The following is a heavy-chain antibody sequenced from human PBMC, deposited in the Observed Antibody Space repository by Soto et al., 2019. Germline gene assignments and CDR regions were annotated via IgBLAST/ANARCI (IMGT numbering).Heavy chain of an antibody. J-gene: IGHJ4*02. CDR1: GGSFSGYY. Sequence: SETLSLTCAVYGGSFSGYYWSWIRQPPGKGLEWIGEINHSGSTNYNPSLKSRDTISVDTSKNQFSLKLSSVTAADTAVYYCARGGDDILTGSYKPYYFDYWGQGTLVTVSS. CDR3: ARGGDDILTGSYKPYYFDY. CDR2: INHSGST. V-gene: IGHV4-34*01. D-gene: IGHD3-9*01.